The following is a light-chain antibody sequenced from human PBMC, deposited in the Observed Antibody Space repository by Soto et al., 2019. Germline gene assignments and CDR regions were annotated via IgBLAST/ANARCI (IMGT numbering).Light chain of an antibody. V-gene: IGKV3-15*01. CDR3: QQYNNWPRT. J-gene: IGKJ1*01. CDR2: GAS. Sequence: MTQSPSTLSASVGDGVIITCRASQSISSYLAWYQQKPGQAPRLLIYGASTRATGIPARFSGSGSGTEFTLTISSLQSEDFAVYYCQQYNNWPRTFGQGTKVDIK. CDR1: QSISSY.